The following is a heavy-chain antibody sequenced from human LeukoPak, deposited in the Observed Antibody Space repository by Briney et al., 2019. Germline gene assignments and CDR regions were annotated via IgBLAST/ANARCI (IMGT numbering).Heavy chain of an antibody. CDR1: RFTFSSYA. D-gene: IGHD3-9*01. J-gene: IGHJ4*02. CDR3: ARDQGSGYDILTGHGDY. CDR2: ISGSGGST. V-gene: IGHV3-23*01. Sequence: GGSLRLSCAASRFTFSSYAMSWVRQAPGKGLEWVSAISGSGGSTYYADSVKGRFTISRDNAKNSLYLQMNSLRAEDTAVYYCARDQGSGYDILTGHGDYWGQGTLVTVSS.